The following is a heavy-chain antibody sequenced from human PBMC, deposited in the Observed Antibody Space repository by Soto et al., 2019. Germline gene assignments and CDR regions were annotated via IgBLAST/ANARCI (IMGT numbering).Heavy chain of an antibody. D-gene: IGHD6-19*01. CDR2: ISAYTVHT. CDR3: ARDPHGSGCCYDY. CDR1: GYSFTSYG. V-gene: IGHV1-18*01. J-gene: IGHJ4*02. Sequence: ASVEVSCKASGYSFTSYGISWVRQAAGQGLEGMGWISAYTVHTTYAHNLQARVTMPPPTSTSTAYIELRSLRSDDTAVYYCARDPHGSGCCYDYWGQGTLVTVSS.